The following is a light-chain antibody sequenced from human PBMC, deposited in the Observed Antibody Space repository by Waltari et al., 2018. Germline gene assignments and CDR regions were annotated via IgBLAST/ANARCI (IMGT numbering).Light chain of an antibody. J-gene: IGLJ2*01. CDR3: QSYDSGLNGLF. Sequence: QSVLTQPPSVSGAPGPRVTIPCTGSTSHIGSPYNVHLYQQVPGRAPKLRIYDDSHRPSGVPDRFSGSKSGTSASLAITGLQAEDEAEYFCQSYDSGLNGLFFGGGTKVTVL. CDR1: TSHIGSPYN. CDR2: DDS. V-gene: IGLV1-40*01.